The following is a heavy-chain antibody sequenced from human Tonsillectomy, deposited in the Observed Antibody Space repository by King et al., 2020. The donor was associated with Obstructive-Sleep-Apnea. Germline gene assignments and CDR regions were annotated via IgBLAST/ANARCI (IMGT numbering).Heavy chain of an antibody. D-gene: IGHD1-26*01. CDR2: INHSGST. J-gene: IGHJ3*02. V-gene: IGHV4-34*01. CDR3: ASSLGSYAFDI. Sequence: VQLQQWGAGLLKPSETLSLTCAVDGGSFSGYDWSWIRQPPGKGLEWIGEINHSGSTNYNPSLKSRVTISVDTSKNQFSLKLSSVTAADTAVYYCASSLGSYAFDIWGQGTMVTVSS. CDR1: GGSFSGYD.